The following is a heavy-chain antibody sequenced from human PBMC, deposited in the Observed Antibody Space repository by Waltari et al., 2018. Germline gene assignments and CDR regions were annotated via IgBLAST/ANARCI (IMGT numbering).Heavy chain of an antibody. CDR1: GGSISSGSYY. V-gene: IGHV4-61*09. Sequence: QVQLQESGPGLVTPSQTLSLTCTVSGGSISSGSYYWSWIRQPAGKGLEWIGYIYTSGSTNYNPSLKSRVTISVDTSKNQFSLKLSSVTAADTAVYYCARNEYSSSSDFDYWGQGTLVTVSS. CDR2: IYTSGST. J-gene: IGHJ4*02. CDR3: ARNEYSSSSDFDY. D-gene: IGHD6-6*01.